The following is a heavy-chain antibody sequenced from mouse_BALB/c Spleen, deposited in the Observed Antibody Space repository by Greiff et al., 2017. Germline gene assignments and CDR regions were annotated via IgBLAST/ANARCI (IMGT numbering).Heavy chain of an antibody. J-gene: IGHJ2*01. CDR1: GFTFSDFY. Sequence: EVKVVESGGGLVQPGGSLRLSCATSGFTFSDFYMEWVRQPPGKRLEWIAASRNKANDYTTEYSASVKGRFIVSRDTSQSILYLQMNALRAEDTAIYYCARDAGYYGSSYFDYWGQGTTLTVSS. CDR2: SRNKANDYTT. D-gene: IGHD1-1*01. V-gene: IGHV7-1*02. CDR3: ARDAGYYGSSYFDY.